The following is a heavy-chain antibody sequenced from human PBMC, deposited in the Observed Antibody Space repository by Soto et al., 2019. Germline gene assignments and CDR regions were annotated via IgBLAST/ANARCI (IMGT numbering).Heavy chain of an antibody. Sequence: QITLKESGHTRVRPTQTLTLTCTFSGFSLCTHGVGVGWIRQPPGKALEGLALIYWDDAKRYTSSLKNRLTITKDTSRNQVVLTVTNMDPVDTATYYCAHRGALGRNWNGGSFDFLGPGALVTVSS. CDR2: IYWDDAK. CDR1: GFSLCTHGVG. J-gene: IGHJ4*02. V-gene: IGHV2-5*02. CDR3: AHRGALGRNWNGGSFDF. D-gene: IGHD1-1*01.